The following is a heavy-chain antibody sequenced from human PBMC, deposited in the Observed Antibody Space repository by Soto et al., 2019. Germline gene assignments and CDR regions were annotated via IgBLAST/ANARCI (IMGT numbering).Heavy chain of an antibody. D-gene: IGHD2-8*01. CDR1: GFSLSNSKMG. Sequence: SGPTLVNPTETLTLTCTVSGFSLSNSKMGVSWLRQPPGEALEWLAHIFSNDDKSYNTSLESRLTISKDTSKSQVVLTMTNMDPVDTATYYCARIRHCSNGVCDWFDPWGTGTLVPVSS. CDR3: ARIRHCSNGVCDWFDP. J-gene: IGHJ5*02. CDR2: IFSNDDK. V-gene: IGHV2-26*01.